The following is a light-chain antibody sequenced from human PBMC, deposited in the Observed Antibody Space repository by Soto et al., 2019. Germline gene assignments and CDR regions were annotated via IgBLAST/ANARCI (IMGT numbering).Light chain of an antibody. CDR2: GGS. CDR3: CSYAGSSTLI. Sequence: QSALTQPASVSGSPGQSITISCTGTSSDVGSYNLVSWYQHHPGKAPKLMIYGGSKRPSGVSIRFSGSKSGNTASLTISGLQAEDEADYYCCSYAGSSTLIFGGGTQLTVL. V-gene: IGLV2-23*01. J-gene: IGLJ2*01. CDR1: SSDVGSYNL.